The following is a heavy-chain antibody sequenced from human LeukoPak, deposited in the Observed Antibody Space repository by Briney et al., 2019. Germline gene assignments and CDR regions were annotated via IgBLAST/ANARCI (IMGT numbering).Heavy chain of an antibody. CDR3: AKSIVGAPGAYRH. J-gene: IGHJ4*02. D-gene: IGHD1-26*01. Sequence: GESLKISCKGSGYSFSGFWIAWVRQRPGKGLEWMGTIYPGDSDIRYSPSFQGQVSMSADKSISTAYLQCSSLKASATATYYCAKSIVGAPGAYRHWGQGTRVTVSS. CDR1: GYSFSGFW. V-gene: IGHV5-51*01. CDR2: IYPGDSDI.